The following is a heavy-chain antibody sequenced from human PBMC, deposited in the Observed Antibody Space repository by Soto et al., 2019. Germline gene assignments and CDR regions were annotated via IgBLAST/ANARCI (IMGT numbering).Heavy chain of an antibody. Sequence: PGGSLRLSCAASGFTLSSYAMSWVHQAPGKGLEWVSAISGSGGSTYYADSVKGRFTISRDNSKNTLYLQMNSLRAEDTAVYYCAKDNGYDFWSGPPDYWGQGTLVTVSS. CDR1: GFTLSSYA. J-gene: IGHJ4*02. CDR2: ISGSGGST. V-gene: IGHV3-23*01. CDR3: AKDNGYDFWSGPPDY. D-gene: IGHD3-3*01.